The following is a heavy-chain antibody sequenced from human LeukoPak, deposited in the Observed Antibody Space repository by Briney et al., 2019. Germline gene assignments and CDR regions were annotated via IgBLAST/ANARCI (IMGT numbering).Heavy chain of an antibody. D-gene: IGHD4-17*01. V-gene: IGHV3-23*01. Sequence: GGSPRLSSVDPAFTFSSYAMSWVCPGPGKGLEWVSPISAGADSTYYADSVQGCFTISRDNSKKTLYLQMSGLGAEDTPVYFCARGAYGDYDSWGQGTLVTVSS. CDR1: AFTFSSYA. CDR2: ISAGADST. J-gene: IGHJ5*01. CDR3: ARGAYGDYDS.